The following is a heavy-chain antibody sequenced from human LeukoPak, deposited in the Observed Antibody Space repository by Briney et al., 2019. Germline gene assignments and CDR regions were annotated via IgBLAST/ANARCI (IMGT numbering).Heavy chain of an antibody. CDR1: GFTVSSNY. Sequence: GGSLRLSCAASGFTVSSNYMSWVRQALGKGLEWVSVIYSGGSTYYADSVKGRFTISRDNSKNTLYLQMNSLRAEDTAVYYCARVRQNWFDPWGQGTLVTVSS. CDR3: ARVRQNWFDP. CDR2: IYSGGST. J-gene: IGHJ5*02. V-gene: IGHV3-53*01.